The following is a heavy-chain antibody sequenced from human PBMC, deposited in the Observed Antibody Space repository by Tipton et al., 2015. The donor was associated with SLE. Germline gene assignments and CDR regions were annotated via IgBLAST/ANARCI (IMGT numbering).Heavy chain of an antibody. CDR3: ARNAGSYSSSMGYYHYYFMDV. J-gene: IGHJ6*03. D-gene: IGHD6-6*01. V-gene: IGHV4-59*01. Sequence: TLSLTCTVSGGSISGYYWSWIRQPPGKGLEWIGWIYYNGNTNYDPSLKSRVTISLDTSNTQFSLKLTSVTAADTAMYYCARNAGSYSSSMGYYHYYFMDVWGKGTTVTVSS. CDR1: GGSISGYY. CDR2: IYYNGNT.